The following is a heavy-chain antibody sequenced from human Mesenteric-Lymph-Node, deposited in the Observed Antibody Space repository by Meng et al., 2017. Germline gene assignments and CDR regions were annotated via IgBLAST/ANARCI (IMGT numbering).Heavy chain of an antibody. CDR1: GGSISSSSYY. D-gene: IGHD3-22*01. J-gene: IGHJ3*02. CDR2: IYYSGST. CDR3: ARDRRYYDSSGYWVDAFDI. Sequence: SETLSLTCTVSGGSISSSSYYWGWIRQPPGKGLEWIGYIYYSGSTYYNPSLKSRVTISVDTSKNQFSLKLSSVTAADTAVYYCARDRRYYDSSGYWVDAFDIWGQGTMVTVSS. V-gene: IGHV4-31*03.